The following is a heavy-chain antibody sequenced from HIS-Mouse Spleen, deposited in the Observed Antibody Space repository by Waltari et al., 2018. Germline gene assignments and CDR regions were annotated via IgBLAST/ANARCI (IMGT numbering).Heavy chain of an antibody. Sequence: QLQLQESGPVLVKPSETLSLTCTVSGGSISSSSYYWGWIRQPPGKGLEWIGRIYYSGGTYYNPSLKSRVTISVDTSKNQVSLKLSSVTAADTAVYYCAREIPYSSSWYDWYFDLWGRGTLVTVSS. CDR2: IYYSGGT. CDR3: AREIPYSSSWYDWYFDL. J-gene: IGHJ2*01. CDR1: GGSISSSSYY. V-gene: IGHV4-39*07. D-gene: IGHD6-13*01.